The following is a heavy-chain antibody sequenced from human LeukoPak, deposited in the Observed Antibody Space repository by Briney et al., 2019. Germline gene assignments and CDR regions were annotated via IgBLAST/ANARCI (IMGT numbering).Heavy chain of an antibody. Sequence: ASVKVSCKASGYTFTSYDVNWVRQATGQGLEWMGWMNPNSGNTGYAQKFQGRVTMTRNTSISTAYMELSSLRSEDTAVYYCARWWVSGDGFDYWGQGTLVTVSS. CDR2: MNPNSGNT. D-gene: IGHD2-15*01. J-gene: IGHJ4*02. CDR1: GYTFTSYD. V-gene: IGHV1-8*01. CDR3: ARWWVSGDGFDY.